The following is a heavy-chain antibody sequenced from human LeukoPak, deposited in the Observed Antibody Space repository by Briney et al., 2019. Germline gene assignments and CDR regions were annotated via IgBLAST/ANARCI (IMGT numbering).Heavy chain of an antibody. CDR2: IKSKTDGGTT. CDR3: TTTSDYGDHKR. D-gene: IGHD4-17*01. Sequence: PGGSLRLFCAASGDTFSNAWMSWVRQAPGRGLEWVGRIKSKTDGGTTDYAAPVKGRFTISRDDSKNTLYLQMNSLKTEDTAVYYCTTTSDYGDHKRWGQGTLVTVSS. J-gene: IGHJ4*02. V-gene: IGHV3-15*01. CDR1: GDTFSNAW.